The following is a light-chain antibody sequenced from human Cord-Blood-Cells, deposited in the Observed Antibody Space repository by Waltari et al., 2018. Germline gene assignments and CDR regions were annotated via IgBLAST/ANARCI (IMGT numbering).Light chain of an antibody. CDR1: QSVLYSSNNKNY. CDR2: WAA. V-gene: IGKV4-1*01. CDR3: QQYYRTLMYS. J-gene: IGKJ2*03. Sequence: DIVMTQSPDSLAVSLGERATINCKSSQSVLYSSNNKNYLAWYQQKPGQPPKLLIYWAASRESGVPDRFSGSGSGTDFTLTISSLQAQDVSVYYCQQYYRTLMYSFVQVTKLEIK.